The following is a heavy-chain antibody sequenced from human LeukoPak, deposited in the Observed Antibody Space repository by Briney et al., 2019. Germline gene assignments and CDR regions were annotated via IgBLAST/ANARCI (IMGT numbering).Heavy chain of an antibody. Sequence: GGSLRLSCAASGFTFNYYGMHWVRQAPGKGLEWVAFIRYDGSNKYYADSVKGRFTISRDNSKNTLYLQMNSLRAEDTAVYYCARERWIQLWSTISGYWGQGTLVTVSS. CDR2: IRYDGSNK. CDR1: GFTFNYYG. D-gene: IGHD5-18*01. V-gene: IGHV3-30*02. J-gene: IGHJ4*02. CDR3: ARERWIQLWSTISGY.